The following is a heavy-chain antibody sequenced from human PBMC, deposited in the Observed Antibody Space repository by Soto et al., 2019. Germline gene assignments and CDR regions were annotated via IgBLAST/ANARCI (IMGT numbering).Heavy chain of an antibody. CDR3: ARVYCGGDCYSFSYSGMDV. Sequence: ASVKVSCKASGYTFINYGISWVRQAPGQGLEWMGWISAFNGNTNYAQKLQGRVTMTTDTSTSTAYMELRSLRSDDTAVYYCARVYCGGDCYSFSYSGMDVWGQGTMLTVSS. D-gene: IGHD2-21*02. CDR1: GYTFINYG. CDR2: ISAFNGNT. V-gene: IGHV1-18*01. J-gene: IGHJ6*02.